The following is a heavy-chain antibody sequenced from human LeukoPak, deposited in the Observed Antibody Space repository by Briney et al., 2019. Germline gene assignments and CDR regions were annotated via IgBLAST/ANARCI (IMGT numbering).Heavy chain of an antibody. CDR2: INPSGGST. Sequence: ASVKVSCKASGYTFTSYYMYWVRQAPGQGLEWMGIINPSGGSTSYAQKFQGRVTMTRDMSTSTVYMELSSLRSEDTAVYYCAREKGALKYSSASPLYVWGKGTTVTVSS. CDR1: GYTFTSYY. V-gene: IGHV1-46*01. CDR3: AREKGALKYSSASPLYV. D-gene: IGHD6-6*01. J-gene: IGHJ6*04.